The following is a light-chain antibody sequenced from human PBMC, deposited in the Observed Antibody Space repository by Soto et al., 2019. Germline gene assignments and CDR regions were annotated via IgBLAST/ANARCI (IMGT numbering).Light chain of an antibody. J-gene: IGKJ4*01. CDR1: QDIGTW. CDR2: KAS. CDR3: QKYNSAPLT. V-gene: IGKV1-5*03. Sequence: DIQTTQSPSTLSASVGDRVTITCRASQDIGTWLAWYHQKPEKAPKVLIYKASTLKSGVPSRFSGSGSGTEFTLTITSLQPEDVASYYCQKYNSAPLTFGGGTKVDIK.